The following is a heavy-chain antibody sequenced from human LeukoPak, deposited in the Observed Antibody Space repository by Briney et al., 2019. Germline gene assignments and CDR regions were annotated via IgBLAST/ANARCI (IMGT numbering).Heavy chain of an antibody. CDR3: ARWAPRAIDSSGCYGREP. Sequence: PSQTLSLTCTVSGGSISSGGYYWSWIRQHPGKGLEWIGYIYYSGSTYYNPSLKSRVTISVDTSKNQFSLKLGSVTAADTAVYYCARWAPRAIDSSGCYGREPWGQGTLVTVSS. D-gene: IGHD3-22*01. V-gene: IGHV4-31*03. CDR1: GGSISSGGYY. J-gene: IGHJ5*02. CDR2: IYYSGST.